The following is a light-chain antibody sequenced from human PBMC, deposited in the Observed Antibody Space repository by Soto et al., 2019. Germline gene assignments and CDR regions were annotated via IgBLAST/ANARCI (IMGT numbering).Light chain of an antibody. V-gene: IGKV1-8*01. J-gene: IGKJ4*01. Sequence: AIRMTQSPSSFSASTGDRVTITCRASQGISSYLAWYQQKPGKAPKLLIYAASSLQSGVPSRFSGSGSGTEFTLTISSLQPEDFVTYYCLQHNSYPPTFGGGTKVDSK. CDR2: AAS. CDR3: LQHNSYPPT. CDR1: QGISSY.